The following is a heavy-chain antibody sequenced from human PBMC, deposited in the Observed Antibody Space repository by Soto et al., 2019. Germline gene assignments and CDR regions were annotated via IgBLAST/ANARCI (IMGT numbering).Heavy chain of an antibody. J-gene: IGHJ6*02. Sequence: QVQLVKSGGGVVQPGRSLRLSCAASGFTFSSYAMHWVRQAPGKGLEWVAIISYDGSKEIYADSVKGRFTISRDNSKNTLYLQMNSLRAEDTAVYYCARVNGYYYYAMDVWGQGTTVTVSS. CDR1: GFTFSSYA. CDR3: ARVNGYYYYAMDV. D-gene: IGHD2-8*01. CDR2: ISYDGSKE. V-gene: IGHV3-30-3*01.